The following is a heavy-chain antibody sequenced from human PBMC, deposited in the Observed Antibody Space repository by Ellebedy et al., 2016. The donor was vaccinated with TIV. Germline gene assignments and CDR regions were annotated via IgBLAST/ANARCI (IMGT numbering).Heavy chain of an antibody. CDR1: GFTVSSNY. D-gene: IGHD5-18*01. Sequence: GESLKISCAASGFTVSSNYMTWVRQAPGRGLECVSIIYSGGSTYYADSVKGRFTISRDNSKNTLYLHMNSLRVEDTAIYYCAWGGYTSRGDDWGQGTLVTVSS. CDR3: AWGGYTSRGDD. CDR2: IYSGGST. V-gene: IGHV3-53*01. J-gene: IGHJ4*02.